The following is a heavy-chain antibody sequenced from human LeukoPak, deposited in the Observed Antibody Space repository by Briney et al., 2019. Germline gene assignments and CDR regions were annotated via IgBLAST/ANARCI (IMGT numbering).Heavy chain of an antibody. CDR1: GGSISSYY. V-gene: IGHV4-59*01. J-gene: IGHJ3*02. Sequence: SATLSLTCTVSGGSISSYYWSWIRPPPGKGLEWIGYIYYSGSTNYNPSLKSRVTISVDTSKNQFSLKLSSVTAADTAVYYCARVRITMVRGVIILDAFDIWGQGTMVTVSS. CDR2: IYYSGST. D-gene: IGHD3-10*01. CDR3: ARVRITMVRGVIILDAFDI.